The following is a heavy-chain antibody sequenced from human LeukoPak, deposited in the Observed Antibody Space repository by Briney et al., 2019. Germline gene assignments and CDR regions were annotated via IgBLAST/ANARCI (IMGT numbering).Heavy chain of an antibody. J-gene: IGHJ5*02. CDR2: IYPGDSDT. D-gene: IGHD3-10*01. CDR1: GYSFTSYW. CDR3: ARLADMVRGKWFDP. V-gene: IGHV5-51*01. Sequence: GESLKFSCTGSGYSFTSYWIGWVRHMPGKGLEWMGIIYPGDSDTRYSPSFQGQVTISADTSISTAYLQWSSLKASDTAMYYCARLADMVRGKWFDPWGQGTLVTVSS.